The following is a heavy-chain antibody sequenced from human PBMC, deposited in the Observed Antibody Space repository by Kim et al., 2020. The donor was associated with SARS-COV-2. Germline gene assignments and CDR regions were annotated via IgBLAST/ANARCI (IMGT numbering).Heavy chain of an antibody. CDR1: GYTFTSYG. CDR3: ARDGSSGWYVAGVRYYYGMDV. CDR2: ISAYNGNT. Sequence: ASVKVSCNASGYTFTSYGISWVRQAPGQGFEWMGWISAYNGNTNYAQKLQGRVTMTTDTSTSTAYMELRNLKSDDTAVYYCARDGSSGWYVAGVRYYYGMDVWGQGTTVTVSS. D-gene: IGHD6-19*01. V-gene: IGHV1-18*01. J-gene: IGHJ6*02.